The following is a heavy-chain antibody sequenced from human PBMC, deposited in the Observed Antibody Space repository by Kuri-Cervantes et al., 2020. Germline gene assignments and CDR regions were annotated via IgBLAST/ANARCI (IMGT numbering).Heavy chain of an antibody. CDR2: IYYSGST. V-gene: IGHV4-39*01. D-gene: IGHD5-12*01. CDR3: ARGRSEAATKGYFDY. Sequence: SETLSLTCTVSGGSIGSSSYYWGWIRQPPGKGLEWIGSIYYSGSTYYNPSLKSRVTISVDTSKNQFSLKLSSVTAADTAAYYCARGRSEAATKGYFDYWGQGTLVTVSS. J-gene: IGHJ4*02. CDR1: GGSIGSSSYY.